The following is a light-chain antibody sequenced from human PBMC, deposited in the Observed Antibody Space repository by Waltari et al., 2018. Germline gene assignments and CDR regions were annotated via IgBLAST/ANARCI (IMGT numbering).Light chain of an antibody. CDR2: KAN. CDR3: ALYMGSGIWV. V-gene: IGLV8-61*01. J-gene: IGLJ3*02. Sequence: QTVVTQEPSLSVSPGGTVTLTCALSSGSLSTTSSATWYQQTPGQAPRTLVYKANARSSGVPDRFSGSSLGNTAALTITGAQADDESDYYCALYMGSGIWVFGGGTRLTVL. CDR1: SGSLSTTSS.